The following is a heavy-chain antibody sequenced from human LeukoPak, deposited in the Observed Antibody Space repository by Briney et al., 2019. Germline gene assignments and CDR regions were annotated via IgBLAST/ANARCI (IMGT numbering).Heavy chain of an antibody. CDR1: GGSISSYY. CDR2: IYHSGST. CDR3: AREGPYYYYYMDV. D-gene: IGHD5-24*01. J-gene: IGHJ6*03. V-gene: IGHV4-59*06. Sequence: SETLSLTCTVSGGSISSYYWSWIRQPAGKGLEWIGYIYHSGSTYYNPSLKSRVTISVDRSKNQFSLKLSSVTAADTAVYYCAREGPYYYYYMDVWGKGTTVTVSS.